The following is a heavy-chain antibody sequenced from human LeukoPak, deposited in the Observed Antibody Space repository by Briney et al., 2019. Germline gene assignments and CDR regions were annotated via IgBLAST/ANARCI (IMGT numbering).Heavy chain of an antibody. CDR2: IRSKAYGGTT. V-gene: IGHV3-49*04. CDR1: GFTFSNYA. D-gene: IGHD6-13*01. CDR3: TREGQQLGNY. Sequence: PGGSLRLSCGASGFTFSNYAMSWVRQAPGKGLEWVGFIRSKAYGGTTEYAASVKGRFTISRDDSKSIAYLQMNSLKTEDTAVYYCTREGQQLGNYWGQGTLVTVSS. J-gene: IGHJ4*02.